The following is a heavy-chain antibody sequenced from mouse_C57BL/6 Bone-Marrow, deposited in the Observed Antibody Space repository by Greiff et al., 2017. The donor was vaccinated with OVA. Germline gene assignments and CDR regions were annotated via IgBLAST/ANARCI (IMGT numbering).Heavy chain of an antibody. D-gene: IGHD1-1*01. V-gene: IGHV1-50*01. CDR2: IDPSDSYT. CDR3: AREITTVYFDY. J-gene: IGHJ2*01. Sequence: QVQLQQPGAELVKPGASVKLSCKASGYTFTSYCMQWVKQRPGQGLEWIGEIDPSDSYTNYNQKFKGKATLTVDTSSSTAYMQLSSLTSEDSAVYYCAREITTVYFDYWGQGTTLTVSA. CDR1: GYTFTSYC.